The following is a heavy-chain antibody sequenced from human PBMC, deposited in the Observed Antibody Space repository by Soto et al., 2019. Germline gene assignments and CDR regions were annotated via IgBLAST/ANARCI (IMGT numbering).Heavy chain of an antibody. D-gene: IGHD4-17*01. CDR3: AKDRIGGLRCN. V-gene: IGHV3-23*01. CDR1: GFTFSTYA. CDR2: ISGSGGST. J-gene: IGHJ4*02. Sequence: GGSLRLSCAASGFTFSTYAMSWVRKAPGKGLEWVSAISGSGGSTYYADSVKGRFTISRDNSKNTLYLQMNSLRAEDTAVYYCAKDRIGGLRCNWGQGTLVTVSS.